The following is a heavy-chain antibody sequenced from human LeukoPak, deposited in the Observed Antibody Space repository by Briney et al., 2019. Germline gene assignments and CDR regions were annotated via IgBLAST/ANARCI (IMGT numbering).Heavy chain of an antibody. CDR2: IIPILDIA. J-gene: IGHJ4*02. D-gene: IGHD1-1*01. Sequence: SVKVSCKASGGTFSSYTISWVRQAPGQGLEWMGRIIPILDIANYAQKFQGRVTITADKSTSTAYMELSSLRSEDTAVYYCARDLPRGSWNVPSDDYWGQGTLVTVSS. CDR3: ARDLPRGSWNVPSDDY. V-gene: IGHV1-69*04. CDR1: GGTFSSYT.